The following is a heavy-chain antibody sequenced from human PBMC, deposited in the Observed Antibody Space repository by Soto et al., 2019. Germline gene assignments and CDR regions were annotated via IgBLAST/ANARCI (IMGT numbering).Heavy chain of an antibody. CDR3: AKDLETTVFNFDY. CDR2: INNSGGGT. CDR1: GFPFSTYA. J-gene: IGHJ4*02. Sequence: EVQLLESGGGLVQPGGSLRLSCAASGFPFSTYAMSWVRQAPGKGLEWVSTINNSGGGTYSPDSMKGRFTISRDNSKNTVYLQMNSLRAEDTAIYYCAKDLETTVFNFDYWGQGTLVTVSS. D-gene: IGHD3-3*01. V-gene: IGHV3-23*01.